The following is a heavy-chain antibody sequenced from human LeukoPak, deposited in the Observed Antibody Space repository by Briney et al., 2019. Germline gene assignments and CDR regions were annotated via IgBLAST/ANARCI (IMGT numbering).Heavy chain of an antibody. V-gene: IGHV3-30-3*01. CDR1: GFTFSSYA. CDR3: ARDQPFDY. CDR2: ISYDGSNK. J-gene: IGHJ4*02. Sequence: GGSLRLSCAASGFTFSSYAMSWVRQAPGKGLEWVAVISYDGSNKYYADSVKGRFTISRDNSKNTLYLQMNSLRAEDTAVYYCARDQPFDYWGQGTLVTVSA.